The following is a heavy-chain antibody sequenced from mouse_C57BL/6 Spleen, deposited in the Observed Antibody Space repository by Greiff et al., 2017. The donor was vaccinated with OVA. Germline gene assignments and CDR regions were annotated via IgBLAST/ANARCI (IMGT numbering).Heavy chain of an antibody. V-gene: IGHV1-15*01. Sequence: VQLQQPGAELVRPGASVTLSCKASGYTFTDYEMHWVKQTPVHGLEWIGAIDPEAGGTANNQKFKGKAILTADKSSSTAYMELRSLTSEDSAVYYCTSAITTVVEGYWGQGTTLTVSS. CDR3: TSAITTVVEGY. J-gene: IGHJ2*01. CDR2: IDPEAGGT. CDR1: GYTFTDYE. D-gene: IGHD1-1*01.